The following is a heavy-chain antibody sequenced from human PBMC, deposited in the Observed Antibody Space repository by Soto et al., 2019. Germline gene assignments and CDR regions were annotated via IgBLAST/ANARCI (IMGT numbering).Heavy chain of an antibody. J-gene: IGHJ6*02. D-gene: IGHD4-17*01. CDR2: ISYDGSNK. CDR3: ARRGYGDYPPPQYYYGMDV. Sequence: QVQLVESGGGVVQPGRSLRLSCAASGFTFSNYGMNWVRQAPGKGLEWVAVISYDGSNKYYADSVKGRFTISRDNSKNTLSLQMNNLRTEDTAVYYCARRGYGDYPPPQYYYGMDVWGQGTTVTVSS. CDR1: GFTFSNYG. V-gene: IGHV3-30*03.